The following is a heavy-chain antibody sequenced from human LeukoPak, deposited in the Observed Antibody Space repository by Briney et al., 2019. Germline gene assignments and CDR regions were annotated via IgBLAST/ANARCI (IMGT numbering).Heavy chain of an antibody. V-gene: IGHV1-2*02. CDR1: GYTFSGYY. Sequence: ASVKVSCKASGYTFSGYYLHWVRQAPGQGLERMGWINPNTGGTSYAQKFQGRVTMTRDTSTSTAYMELRSLRSDDTAVYYCARDGSGSGFDYWGQGTLVTVSS. CDR2: INPNTGGT. D-gene: IGHD3-10*01. CDR3: ARDGSGSGFDY. J-gene: IGHJ4*02.